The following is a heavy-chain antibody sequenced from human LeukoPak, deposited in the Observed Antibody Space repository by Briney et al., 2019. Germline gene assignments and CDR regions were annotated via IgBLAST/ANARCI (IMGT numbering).Heavy chain of an antibody. CDR1: GYTFTSYA. V-gene: IGHV1-69*04. Sequence: ASVKVSCKASGYTFTSYAISWVRQAPGQGREWMGRIIPILGIANYAQKFQGRVTITADKSTSTAYMELSSLRSEDTAVYYCARDRWYYGSGSYSLHGMDVWGQGTTVTVSS. J-gene: IGHJ6*02. D-gene: IGHD3-10*01. CDR3: ARDRWYYGSGSYSLHGMDV. CDR2: IIPILGIA.